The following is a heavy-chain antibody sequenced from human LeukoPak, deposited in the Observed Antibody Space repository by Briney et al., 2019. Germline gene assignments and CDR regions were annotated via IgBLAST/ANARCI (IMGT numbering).Heavy chain of an antibody. D-gene: IGHD6-25*01. Sequence: GESLKISCKGSGYSFTFYWINWVRQMPGKGLEWMGRIDPSDSYTIYSPSFQGRVSISVDKSISTAYLQWDSLMASDTAIYYCVTQDGITAAPPLDFWGQGTLVTVSP. CDR3: VTQDGITAAPPLDF. V-gene: IGHV5-10-1*01. CDR1: GYSFTFYW. CDR2: IDPSDSYT. J-gene: IGHJ4*02.